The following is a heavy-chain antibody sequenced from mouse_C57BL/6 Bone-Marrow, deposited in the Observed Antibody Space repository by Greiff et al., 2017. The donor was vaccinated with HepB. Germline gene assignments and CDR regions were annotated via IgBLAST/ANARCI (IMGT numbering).Heavy chain of an antibody. V-gene: IGHV1-69*01. J-gene: IGHJ2*01. D-gene: IGHD2-3*01. CDR2: IDPSDSYT. Sequence: QVQLQQPGAELVMPGASVKLSCKASGYTFTSYWMHWVKQRPGQGPEWIGEIDPSDSYTNYNQKFKGKSTLTVDKSSSTAYMQLSSLTSEDSAVYYCASEVYDPFDYWGQGTTLTVSS. CDR3: ASEVYDPFDY. CDR1: GYTFTSYW.